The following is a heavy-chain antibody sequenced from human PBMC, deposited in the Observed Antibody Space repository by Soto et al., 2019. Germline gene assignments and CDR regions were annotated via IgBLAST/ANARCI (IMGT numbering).Heavy chain of an antibody. V-gene: IGHV3-23*01. J-gene: IGHJ4*02. CDR3: ARDSSGYYGY. CDR2: ISGSGGST. CDR1: GFTFSSYA. Sequence: GGSLRLSCAASGFTFSSYAMSWIRQAPGKGLEWVSAISGSGGSTYYADSVKGRFTISRDNSKNTLYLQMNSLRAEDTAVYYCARDSSGYYGYWGQGTLVTVCS. D-gene: IGHD3-22*01.